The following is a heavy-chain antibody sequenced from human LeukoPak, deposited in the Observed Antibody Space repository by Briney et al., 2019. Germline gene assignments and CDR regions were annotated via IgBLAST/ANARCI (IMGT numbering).Heavy chain of an antibody. CDR3: ATDHSRANTAWWFDP. V-gene: IGHV1-46*01. CDR1: GYTITNNY. CDR2: INPSGTGT. J-gene: IGHJ5*02. D-gene: IGHD2-21*02. Sequence: GASVTVSCKASGYTITNNYMHWVRQAPGQGLEWMGVINPSGTGTSYAQKFQGRVTMSRDTSTSTLYMELSSLRSEDTAFYYCATDHSRANTAWWFDPWGQGTLVTVSS.